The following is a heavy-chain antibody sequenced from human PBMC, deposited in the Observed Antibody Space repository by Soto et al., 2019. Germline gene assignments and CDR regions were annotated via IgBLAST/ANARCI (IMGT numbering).Heavy chain of an antibody. CDR3: ARGGRGGFDY. V-gene: IGHV3-74*01. CDR2: VNSDGSAT. CDR1: GFTFTNYW. J-gene: IGHJ4*02. Sequence: GSLRLSCAASGFTFTNYWMHWVRQAPGKGLVWVSRVNSDGSATNYADSVKGRFTVSRDNAKNTLYLQTNSPRVEDMAIYYCARGGRGGFDYWGQGALVTVSS. D-gene: IGHD3-16*01.